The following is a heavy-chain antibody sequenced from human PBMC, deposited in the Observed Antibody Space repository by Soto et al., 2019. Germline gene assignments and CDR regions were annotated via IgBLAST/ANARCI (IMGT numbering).Heavy chain of an antibody. J-gene: IGHJ4*02. CDR3: ARDWCFIMVDY. CDR1: GFTFSSYA. CDR2: ISSNGGST. D-gene: IGHD3-10*01. V-gene: IGHV3-64D*06. Sequence: GGSLRLSCSASGFTFSSYAMHWVRQAPGKGLEYVSAISSNGGSTYYADSVKGRFTISRDNSKNTLYLQMSSLRAEDTAVYYCARDWCFIMVDYWGKGTLVAVPS.